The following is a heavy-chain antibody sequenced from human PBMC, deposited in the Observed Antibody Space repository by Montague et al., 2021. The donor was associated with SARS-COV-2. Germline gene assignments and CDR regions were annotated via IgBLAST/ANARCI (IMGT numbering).Heavy chain of an antibody. CDR3: AREFRTYGYGGQYWYFDL. Sequence: SETLSLTCAVYGGSFSGYYWNWIRQPPGKGLEWIGEINHSGSTNYNPSLKSRVTISVDTSENQFSLKLSSVTAADTAVYYCAREFRTYGYGGQYWYFDLWGRGTLVTVSS. J-gene: IGHJ2*01. V-gene: IGHV4-34*01. CDR1: GGSFSGYY. CDR2: INHSGST. D-gene: IGHD3-10*01.